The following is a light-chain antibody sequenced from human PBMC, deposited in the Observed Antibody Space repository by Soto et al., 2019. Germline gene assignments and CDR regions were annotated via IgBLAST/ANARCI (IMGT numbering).Light chain of an antibody. J-gene: IGKJ1*01. Sequence: EIVMTQSPLSLPVTPGEPASISCRSSQSLLHSNGYDSLDWYLQKPGQSPQLLIYLGSNRASGVPARFSGCGSGTYFTLKISRVEAGDVGVYYCMQALQSPPTFGQGTKVEIK. CDR3: MQALQSPPT. CDR1: QSLLHSNGYDS. CDR2: LGS. V-gene: IGKV2-28*01.